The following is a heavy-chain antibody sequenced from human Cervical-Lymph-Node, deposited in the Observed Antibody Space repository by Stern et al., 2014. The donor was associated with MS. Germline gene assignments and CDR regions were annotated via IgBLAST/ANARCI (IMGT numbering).Heavy chain of an antibody. CDR2: ISAYNGNR. D-gene: IGHD1-26*01. CDR3: AKDDGSYLSLWFDP. CDR1: GYSFTSYG. J-gene: IGHJ5*02. Sequence: QVQLVQSGAEVKKPGASVKVSCKASGYSFTSYGISWVRQAPGQGLEWIGWISAYNGNRKYAQKLQGRVTMTTDTLTSTAYMELRSLRSDDTAVYYCAKDDGSYLSLWFDPWGQGTLVTVSS. V-gene: IGHV1-18*01.